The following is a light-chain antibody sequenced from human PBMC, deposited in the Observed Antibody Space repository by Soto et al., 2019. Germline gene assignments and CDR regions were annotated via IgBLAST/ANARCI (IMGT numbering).Light chain of an antibody. V-gene: IGLV2-23*01. CDR2: EAF. Sequence: QSVLTQPASVSGSPGQSITISCTGTSSDVGSYNLVSWYQQHPGTAPKLMIYEAFKRPSGVSNSFSGSKSGDTASLTISGLQAEDEADYYCCSYAGSTTLYVFGTGTKVTVL. CDR1: SSDVGSYNL. CDR3: CSYAGSTTLYV. J-gene: IGLJ1*01.